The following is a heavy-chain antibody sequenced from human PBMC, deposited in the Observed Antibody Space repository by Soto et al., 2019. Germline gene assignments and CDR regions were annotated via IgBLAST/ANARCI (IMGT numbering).Heavy chain of an antibody. CDR3: ARDSQWSGSYVFAY. V-gene: IGHV3-30-3*01. J-gene: IGHJ4*02. CDR1: GFTFSRHA. CDR2: ISYDGSSQ. D-gene: IGHD1-26*01. Sequence: QVQLVESGGGVVQPGRSLRLSCAASGFTFSRHAMHWVRQSPGKGLEWVAAISYDGSSQYYADSVKGRLTISRDKSKNTQYLQINSLRLEDTAVYYCARDSQWSGSYVFAYWGQGTLVTVSS.